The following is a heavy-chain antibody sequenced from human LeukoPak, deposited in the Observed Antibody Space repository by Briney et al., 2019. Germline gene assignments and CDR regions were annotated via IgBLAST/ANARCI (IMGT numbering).Heavy chain of an antibody. Sequence: PGGSLRLSCAASGFTFNSYAVHWVRQAPGKGLEWVAVISYDGSINFYAASVKGRFTISRDNSKNTLHLQMNSLRVEDTALYFCARDRRYCSGGSCYFDYFFDYWGQGTLVTVSS. CDR2: ISYDGSIN. CDR1: GFTFNSYA. D-gene: IGHD2-15*01. CDR3: ARDRRYCSGGSCYFDYFFDY. V-gene: IGHV3-30-3*01. J-gene: IGHJ4*02.